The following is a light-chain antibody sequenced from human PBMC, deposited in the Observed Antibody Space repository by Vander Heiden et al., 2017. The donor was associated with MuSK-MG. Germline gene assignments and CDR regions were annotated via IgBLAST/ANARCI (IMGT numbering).Light chain of an antibody. J-gene: IGLJ1*01. V-gene: IGLV2-23*01. Sequence: SAPTQPAYVPGSPGQSTTIPCTGTSSDVGSYTLVYWYQHHQGKAPKLIIYDGTKRPSGISSRFSGSKSGNTASLTVSGLQAEDDADYFCCSYAGSTTFYVFGTGTKVIVL. CDR2: DGT. CDR1: SSDVGSYTL. CDR3: CSYAGSTTFYV.